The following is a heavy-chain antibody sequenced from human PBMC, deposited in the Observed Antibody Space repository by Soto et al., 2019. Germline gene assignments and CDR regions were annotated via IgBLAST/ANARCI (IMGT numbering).Heavy chain of an antibody. Sequence: GASLKISCKGSGYSFTNHWIGWVRQMPGKGLEWMGIIYPGDSDTRYSPSFQGQVTISVDKSISTAYLQWSSLKASDTAMYYCARDKVSTLISFDYWGQGTLVTVSS. J-gene: IGHJ4*02. V-gene: IGHV5-51*01. CDR2: IYPGDSDT. CDR1: GYSFTNHW. CDR3: ARDKVSTLISFDY. D-gene: IGHD5-12*01.